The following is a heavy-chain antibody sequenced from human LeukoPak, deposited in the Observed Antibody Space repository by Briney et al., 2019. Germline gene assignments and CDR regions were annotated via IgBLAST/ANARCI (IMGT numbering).Heavy chain of an antibody. CDR1: GFTFSSYS. D-gene: IGHD3-22*01. J-gene: IGHJ4*02. V-gene: IGHV3-21*01. CDR2: ISSSSSYI. Sequence: PGGSLRLSCAASGFTFSSYSMNWVRQAPGEGLEWVSSISSSSSYIYYADSVKGRFTISRDNAKNSLYLQMNSLRAEDTAVYYCARDDYYYDSSGRYYFDYWGQGTLVTVSS. CDR3: ARDDYYYDSSGRYYFDY.